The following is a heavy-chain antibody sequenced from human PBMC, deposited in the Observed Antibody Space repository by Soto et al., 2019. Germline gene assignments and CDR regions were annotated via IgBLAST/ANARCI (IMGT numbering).Heavy chain of an antibody. CDR1: GFTFGDYA. J-gene: IGHJ6*03. D-gene: IGHD4-4*01. CDR3: TSHDDYSNYGGYYYYMDV. V-gene: IGHV3-49*03. CDR2: IRSKAYGGTT. Sequence: GGSLRLSCTASGFTFGDYAMSWFRQAPGKGLEWVGFIRSKAYGGTTEYAASVKGRFTISRDDSKSIAYLQMNSLKTEDTAVYYCTSHDDYSNYGGYYYYMDVWGKGTTVTVSS.